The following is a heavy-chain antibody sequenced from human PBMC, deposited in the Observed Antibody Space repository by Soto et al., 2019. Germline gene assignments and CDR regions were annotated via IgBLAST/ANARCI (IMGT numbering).Heavy chain of an antibody. V-gene: IGHV3-15*01. J-gene: IGHJ4*02. D-gene: IGHD5-18*01. CDR2: IKSKTDGGTA. Sequence: DAQVVESGGGLVKPGGSLRLSCAVSGFTFINAWMFWVRQAPGQGLEWVGRIKSKTDGGTADYAAPVKGRFTISRDDPKNTLYLQMNSLKTEDTAVYYCIARDSGSSYGLSGLAYWGQGTLVTVS. CDR3: IARDSGSSYGLSGLAY. CDR1: GFTFINAW.